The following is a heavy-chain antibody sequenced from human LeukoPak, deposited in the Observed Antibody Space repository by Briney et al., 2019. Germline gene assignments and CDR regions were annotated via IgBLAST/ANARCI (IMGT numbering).Heavy chain of an antibody. Sequence: SETLSLTCTVSGGSISSYFWSWVRQPPGKGLEWIGYIYYSGSSYYNPSLKSRVTMSVDTSKNQFSLKLSSVTAADTALYYCASLNGDPSYWSFDLWGRGTLVTVSS. CDR1: GGSISSYF. CDR2: IYYSGSS. D-gene: IGHD4-17*01. J-gene: IGHJ2*01. CDR3: ASLNGDPSYWSFDL. V-gene: IGHV4-59*04.